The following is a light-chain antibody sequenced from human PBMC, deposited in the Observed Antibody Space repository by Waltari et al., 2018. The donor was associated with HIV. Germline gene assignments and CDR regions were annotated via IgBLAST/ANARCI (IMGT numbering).Light chain of an antibody. J-gene: IGLJ3*02. CDR1: ELGDKY. CDR2: QDN. CDR3: QAWVSSTSGV. V-gene: IGLV3-1*01. Sequence: SSEVTQPPSVAVSPGQTASITCSGYELGDKYTCWYQQKPGKSPLLDIYQDNKRPSGVLDRFPGSSSGHTATLTSRGTLPMDEADYYCQAWVSSTSGVFCTGTKLTVL.